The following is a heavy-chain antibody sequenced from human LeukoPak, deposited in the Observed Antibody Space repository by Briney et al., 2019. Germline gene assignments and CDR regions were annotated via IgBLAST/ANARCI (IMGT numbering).Heavy chain of an antibody. CDR3: ARGSGSRIAVAGTKGYNAY. CDR1: RYTFTSYD. CDR2: MNPNSGNT. D-gene: IGHD6-19*01. J-gene: IGHJ4*02. V-gene: IGHV1-8*01. Sequence: ASVKVSCKVSRYTFTSYDINWVRQATGQGLEWMGWMNPNSGNTGYAQKFQGRVTMTRNTSISTAYMELSSLRSEDTAVYYCARGSGSRIAVAGTKGYNAYWGQGTLVTVSS.